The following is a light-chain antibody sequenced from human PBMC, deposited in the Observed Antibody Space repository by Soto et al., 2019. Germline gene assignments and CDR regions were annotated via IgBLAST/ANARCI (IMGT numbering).Light chain of an antibody. CDR1: QSVSNNY. CDR2: GSS. J-gene: IGKJ2*01. CDR3: QQYGSSPPYT. V-gene: IGKV3-20*01. Sequence: EVGLTQSPGTLSLSPGERATLSCRASQSVSNNYFAWYQQKPGQAPRLLIFGSSDRATGIPDRVSGSGSGTDFTLTISRLEPEDFAVYYCQQYGSSPPYTFGQGTKLEIK.